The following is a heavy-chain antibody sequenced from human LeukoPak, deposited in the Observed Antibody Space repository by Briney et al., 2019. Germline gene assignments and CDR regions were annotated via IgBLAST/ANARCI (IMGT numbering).Heavy chain of an antibody. CDR3: ASRPQWPV. CDR1: GASISDGGW. J-gene: IGHJ4*02. Sequence: SETLSLTCAVSGASISDGGWWTWVRQPPGKGLEWIGEIYHTGSTNYDPSLKSRVTISVDKSKNQFSLNLISLTAADTAIYYCASRPQWPVWGQGLLVTVSS. CDR2: IYHTGST. V-gene: IGHV4-4*02. D-gene: IGHD6-19*01.